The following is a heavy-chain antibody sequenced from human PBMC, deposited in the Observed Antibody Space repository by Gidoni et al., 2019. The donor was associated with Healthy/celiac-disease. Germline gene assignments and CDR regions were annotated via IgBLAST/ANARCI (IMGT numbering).Heavy chain of an antibody. CDR1: GGSVSSGSYY. D-gene: IGHD3-3*01. J-gene: IGHJ6*02. V-gene: IGHV4-61*01. CDR3: ARVGQNDFWSGYYYYYYGMDV. CDR2: IYYSGST. Sequence: QVQLQESGPGLVKPSETLSLTCTVSGGSVSSGSYYWSWIRQPPGKGLEWIGYIYYSGSTNYNPSLKSRVTISVDTSKNQFSLKLSSVTAADTAVYYCARVGQNDFWSGYYYYYYGMDVWGQGTTVTVSS.